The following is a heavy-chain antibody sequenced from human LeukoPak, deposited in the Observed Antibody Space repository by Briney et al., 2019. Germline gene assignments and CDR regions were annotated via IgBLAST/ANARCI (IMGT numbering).Heavy chain of an antibody. CDR1: GGSISSSSYY. CDR2: IYYSGST. D-gene: IGHD2-21*02. Sequence: SETLSLTCTVSGGSISSSSYYWSWIRQPPGKGLEWIGYIYYSGSTNYNPSLKSRVTISVDTSKNQFSLKLSSVTAADTAVYYCARHWAPCGGDCYAFDIWGQGTMVTVSS. V-gene: IGHV4-61*05. CDR3: ARHWAPCGGDCYAFDI. J-gene: IGHJ3*02.